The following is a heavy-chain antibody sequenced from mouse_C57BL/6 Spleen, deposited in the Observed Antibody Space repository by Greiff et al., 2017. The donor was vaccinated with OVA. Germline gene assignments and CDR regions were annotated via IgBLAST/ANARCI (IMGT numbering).Heavy chain of an antibody. J-gene: IGHJ4*01. CDR1: GYTFTSYW. D-gene: IGHD1-1*01. CDR2: IDPNSGGT. Sequence: LQQPGAELVKPGASVKLSCKASGYTFTSYWMHWVKQRPGRGLEWIGRIDPNSGGTKYNEKFKSKATLTVDKPSSTAYMQLSSLTSEDSAVYYCASFTTVVAEDAMDYWGQGTSVTVSS. CDR3: ASFTTVVAEDAMDY. V-gene: IGHV1-72*01.